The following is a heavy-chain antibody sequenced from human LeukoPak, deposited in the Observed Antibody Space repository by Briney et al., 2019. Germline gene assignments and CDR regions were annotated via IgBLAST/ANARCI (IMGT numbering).Heavy chain of an antibody. V-gene: IGHV3-30*18. J-gene: IGHJ4*02. Sequence: GGSLRLSWAAAGFTFSTFGIHWVRKAPGRGLEWVAVISYDGTDKYYADSVKGRFTISRDNSKNTLYLQMNSLRAEDTAVYYCAKDLGSTGYLAYWGQGTLVTVSS. CDR1: GFTFSTFG. D-gene: IGHD3-22*01. CDR2: ISYDGTDK. CDR3: AKDLGSTGYLAY.